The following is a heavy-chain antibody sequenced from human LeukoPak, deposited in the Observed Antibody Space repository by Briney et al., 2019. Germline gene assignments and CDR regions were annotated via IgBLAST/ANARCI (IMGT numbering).Heavy chain of an antibody. CDR3: ARHTAVYSYDSSGSSTRYNWFDP. D-gene: IGHD3-22*01. CDR1: GCSISSYY. J-gene: IGHJ5*02. CDR2: IYYSGST. Sequence: PETLSLTCTVSGCSISSYYWSWIRQPPGKGLAWIGDIYYSGSTNYNPSLKSRVTISVETSKYRFTLMLSSGTAADTAVYYCARHTAVYSYDSSGSSTRYNWFDPWGQGTLVTVSS. V-gene: IGHV4-59*08.